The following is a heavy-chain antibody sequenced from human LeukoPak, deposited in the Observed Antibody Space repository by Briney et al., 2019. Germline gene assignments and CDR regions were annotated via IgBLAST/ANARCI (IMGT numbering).Heavy chain of an antibody. CDR1: GFTFSSYW. CDR3: ARGRMKGIGNFFDY. Sequence: GGSLRLSCAASGFTFSSYWMSWVRQAPGKGLEWVANIKQDGSEKYYVDSVKGRFTISRDNAKNSLYLQMNSLRAEDTAVYYCARGRMKGIGNFFDYWGQGTLVTVSA. V-gene: IGHV3-7*03. J-gene: IGHJ4*02. CDR2: IKQDGSEK. D-gene: IGHD2-15*01.